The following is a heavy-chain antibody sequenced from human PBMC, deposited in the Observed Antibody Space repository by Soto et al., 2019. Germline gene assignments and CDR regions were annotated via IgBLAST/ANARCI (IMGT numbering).Heavy chain of an antibody. V-gene: IGHV3-23*01. CDR1: GFTFSSYS. J-gene: IGHJ4*02. D-gene: IGHD3-10*01. Sequence: EVQLLESGGGLEQPGGSLRLSCAASGFTFSSYSRSWVRQAPGKGLEWVSGFETGGNGGLTYYADSVKGRFTISRDNSKNTVFLQMNSLRDEDTAVYCCAKKVNSGSGSQFFDYWGQGALVTVSS. CDR3: AKKVNSGSGSQFFDY. CDR2: FETGGNGGLT.